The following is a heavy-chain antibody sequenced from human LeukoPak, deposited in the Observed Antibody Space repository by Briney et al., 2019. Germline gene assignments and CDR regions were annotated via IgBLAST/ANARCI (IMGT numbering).Heavy chain of an antibody. CDR3: ARGGTSTYYDFWSGHDFDY. Sequence: ASVKVSCKASGYTFTGYYMHWVRQAPGQGLEWMGWINPNSGGTNYAQKFQGRVTMTRDTSISTAYMELSRLRSDDTAVYYCARGGTSTYYDFWSGHDFDYWGQGTLVTVSS. CDR2: INPNSGGT. J-gene: IGHJ4*02. V-gene: IGHV1-2*02. D-gene: IGHD3-3*01. CDR1: GYTFTGYY.